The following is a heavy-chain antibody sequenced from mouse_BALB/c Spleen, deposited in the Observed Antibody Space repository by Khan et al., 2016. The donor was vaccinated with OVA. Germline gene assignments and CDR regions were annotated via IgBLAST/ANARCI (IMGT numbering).Heavy chain of an antibody. CDR3: ARSYYYGSSTWFAY. CDR2: IDPSDSHT. CDR1: GYTFPSYW. Sequence: QVQLKQSGAELVKPGASVKLSCKASGYTFPSYWMHWVKQRPGQGLEWIGEIDPSDSHTNYNQKFKGKATLNVDKSSRTAYMHLSSLTSYDSAVYYCARSYYYGSSTWFAYWGQGTLVTVSA. J-gene: IGHJ3*01. V-gene: IGHV1-69*02. D-gene: IGHD1-1*01.